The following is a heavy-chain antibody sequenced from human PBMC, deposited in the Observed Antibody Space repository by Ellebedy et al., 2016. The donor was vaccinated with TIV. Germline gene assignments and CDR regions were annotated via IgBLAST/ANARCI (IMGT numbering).Heavy chain of an antibody. CDR3: ARLVPPRDFWSEIV. J-gene: IGHJ6*04. CDR1: GGSISSYY. Sequence: SETLSLTXTVPGGSISSYYWSWIRQPPGKGLEWIGYIYYSGSTNYNPSLKSRVTISVDTSKNQFSLKLSSVTAADTAVYYCARLVPPRDFWSEIVWGKGTTVTVSS. CDR2: IYYSGST. V-gene: IGHV4-59*08. D-gene: IGHD3-3*01.